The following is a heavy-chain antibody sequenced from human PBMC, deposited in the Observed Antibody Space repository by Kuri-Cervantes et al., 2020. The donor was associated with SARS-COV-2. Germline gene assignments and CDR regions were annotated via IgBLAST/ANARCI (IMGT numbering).Heavy chain of an antibody. CDR1: GGSINSYY. CDR2: VYYDGTT. J-gene: IGHJ4*02. CDR3: ARASTSFDD. D-gene: IGHD4-11*01. Sequence: ESLNISCSVSGGSINSYYWSWIRQAPGKGLEWLGHVYYDGTTNYNPSLKRRATISLATSKSQFFLQLDSVTAADTAVYFCARASTSFDDWGQGTPVTVSS. V-gene: IGHV4-59*01.